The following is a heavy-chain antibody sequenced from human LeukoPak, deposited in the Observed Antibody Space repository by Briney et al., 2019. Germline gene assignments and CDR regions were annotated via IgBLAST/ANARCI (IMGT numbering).Heavy chain of an antibody. V-gene: IGHV3-11*04. CDR3: AAVIDY. CDR1: GFTFSDYN. CDR2: ISNSGSTK. Sequence: GGSLRLSCAASGFTFSDYNMRWIRQAPGKGLEWISYISNSGSTKYYADSVKGRFTISRDNAKNSVFLQMNSLRAEDTAVYYCAAVIDYWGQGTLVTVSS. J-gene: IGHJ4*02.